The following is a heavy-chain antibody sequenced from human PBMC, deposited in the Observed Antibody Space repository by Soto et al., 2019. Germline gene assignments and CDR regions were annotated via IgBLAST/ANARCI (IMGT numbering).Heavy chain of an antibody. CDR3: ARDYSGYTIVTHYYGMDV. CDR1: GFTFSSYS. V-gene: IGHV3-21*01. D-gene: IGHD5-12*01. CDR2: ISSSSSYI. J-gene: IGHJ6*02. Sequence: GRYLRLSCAASGFTFSSYSMNWVRQALGKVLERVSSISSSSSYIYYADSVKGRFTISKDHAKNSLYLRMNSLRAEDTAVYYCARDYSGYTIVTHYYGMDVWGQGT.